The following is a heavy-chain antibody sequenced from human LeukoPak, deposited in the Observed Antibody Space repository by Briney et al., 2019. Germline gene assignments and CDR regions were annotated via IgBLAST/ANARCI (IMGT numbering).Heavy chain of an antibody. CDR2: ISGSGGST. D-gene: IGHD3-22*01. CDR3: ARRTYYYDSSGYCFDY. Sequence: GGSLRLSCAASGFTFSSYAMSWVRQAPGKGLEWVSAISGSGGSTYYADSVKGRFTISRDNAKNSLYLQMNSLRAEDTAVYYCARRTYYYDSSGYCFDYWGQGTLVTVSS. V-gene: IGHV3-23*01. J-gene: IGHJ4*02. CDR1: GFTFSSYA.